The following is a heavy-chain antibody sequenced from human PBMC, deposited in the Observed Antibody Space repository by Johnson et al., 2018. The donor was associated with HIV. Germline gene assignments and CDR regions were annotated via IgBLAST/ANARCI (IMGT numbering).Heavy chain of an antibody. CDR2: IYSGGST. J-gene: IGHJ3*02. D-gene: IGHD4-23*01. V-gene: IGHV3-66*01. CDR1: GFTVSSNY. Sequence: VQLVESGGGVVQPGGSLRLSCAASGFTVSSNYMNWVRQPPGKGLEWVSVIYSGGSTYYADSVKGRFTISRDNSENSLYLQMNSLRAEDTAVYYCARERPGYGGHDAFDIWGQGTMVTVSS. CDR3: ARERPGYGGHDAFDI.